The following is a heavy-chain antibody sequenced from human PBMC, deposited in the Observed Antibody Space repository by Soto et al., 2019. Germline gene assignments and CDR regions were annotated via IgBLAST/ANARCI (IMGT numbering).Heavy chain of an antibody. CDR3: AHQTXSYTLDV. CDR1: GGWIRGHYW. CDR2: TYHGGAT. Sequence: SETLSLTCAICGGWIRGHYWWSWVRQTPGKGLEWIGETYHGGATYYNPSLKSRATISTDESKNHLSLKLTSVTAADTAIYYCAHQTXSYTLDVWGQGTTVT. J-gene: IGHJ6*02. D-gene: IGHD1-1*01. V-gene: IGHV4-4*02.